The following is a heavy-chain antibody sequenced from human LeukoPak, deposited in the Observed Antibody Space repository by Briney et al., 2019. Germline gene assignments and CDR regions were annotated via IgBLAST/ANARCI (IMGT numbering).Heavy chain of an antibody. CDR2: IIPIFGTA. V-gene: IGHV1-69*05. CDR3: AMYYYDTSGPYVGAFDI. D-gene: IGHD3-22*01. J-gene: IGHJ3*02. Sequence: PVKVSCKASGGTFSSYAISWVRQAPGQGLEWMGGIIPIFGTANYAQKFQGRVTITTDESTSTAYMELSSLRSEDTAMYYCAMYYYDTSGPYVGAFDIWGQGTMVTVSS. CDR1: GGTFSSYA.